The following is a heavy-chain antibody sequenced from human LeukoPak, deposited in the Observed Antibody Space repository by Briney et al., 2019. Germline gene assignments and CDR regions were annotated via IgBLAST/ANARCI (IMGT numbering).Heavy chain of an antibody. V-gene: IGHV3-23*01. J-gene: IGHJ4*02. Sequence: GGSLRLSCAASGFTFSSYGMSWVRQAPGKGLEWLSAISGSGGSTYYADSVKGRFTISRDNSKNTLYLQMNSLRAEDTAVYYCAKEGESVPAATFDYWGQGTLVTVSS. CDR3: AKEGESVPAATFDY. CDR1: GFTFSSYG. D-gene: IGHD2-2*01. CDR2: ISGSGGST.